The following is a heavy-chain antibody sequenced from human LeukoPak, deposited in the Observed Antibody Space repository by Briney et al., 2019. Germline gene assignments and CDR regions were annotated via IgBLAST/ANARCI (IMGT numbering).Heavy chain of an antibody. D-gene: IGHD3-10*01. CDR2: IIPIFGTA. J-gene: IGHJ4*02. Sequence: VASVKVSCKASGGTFSSYAISWVRQAPGQGLEWMGGIIPIFGTANYAQKFQGRVTITADESTSTAYMELSSLRSEDTAAYYCARGPGGSGSYYGYWGQGTLATVTS. CDR1: GGTFSSYA. V-gene: IGHV1-69*01. CDR3: ARGPGGSGSYYGY.